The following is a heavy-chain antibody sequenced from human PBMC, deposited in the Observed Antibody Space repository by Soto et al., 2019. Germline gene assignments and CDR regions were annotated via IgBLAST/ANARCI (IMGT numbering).Heavy chain of an antibody. V-gene: IGHV1-58*01. Sequence: GASVKVSCKASGFTFTSSAVQWVRQARGQRLEWIGWIVVGSGNTNYAQKFQERVTITRDMSTSTAYMELSSLRSEDTAVYYCARGTGKYYYDSSGYSNFDYWGQGTLVTVSS. CDR3: ARGTGKYYYDSSGYSNFDY. CDR1: GFTFTSSA. D-gene: IGHD3-22*01. J-gene: IGHJ4*02. CDR2: IVVGSGNT.